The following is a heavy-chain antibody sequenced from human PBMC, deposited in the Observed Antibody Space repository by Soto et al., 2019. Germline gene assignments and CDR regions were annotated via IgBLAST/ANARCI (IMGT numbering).Heavy chain of an antibody. CDR1: GYTFTSYA. CDR3: AGGPGGPAGPGDY. CDR2: INAGNGNT. J-gene: IGHJ4*02. V-gene: IGHV1-3*01. Sequence: QVQLVQSGAEVKKPGASVKVSCKASGYTFTSYAMHWVRQAPGQRLEWMGWINAGNGNTKYSQKFQGRVTITRDTXASTAYMERSSLRSEDPAVYCCAGGPGGPAGPGDYWGQGTRVTVSS. D-gene: IGHD2-15*01.